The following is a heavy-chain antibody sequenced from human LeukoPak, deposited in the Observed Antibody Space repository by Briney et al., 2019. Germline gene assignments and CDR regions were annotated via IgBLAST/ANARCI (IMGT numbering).Heavy chain of an antibody. V-gene: IGHV3-53*01. J-gene: IGHJ6*03. Sequence: PGRSLRLSCAASGFTLTSCAIHWVRQVPGKGLEWVSVIYSDGTTYYADSVQGRFTISRDNSKNTVYLQMKSLRAEDTAVYFCARERSYYYYYMDVWGKGTTVTVSS. CDR1: GFTLTSCA. CDR2: IYSDGTT. D-gene: IGHD3-10*01. CDR3: ARERSYYYYYMDV.